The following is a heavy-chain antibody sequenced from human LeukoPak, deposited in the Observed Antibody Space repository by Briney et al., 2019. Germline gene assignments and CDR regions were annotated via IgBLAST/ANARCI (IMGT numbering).Heavy chain of an antibody. D-gene: IGHD7-27*01. J-gene: IGHJ4*02. Sequence: GESLKISCKGSGYSFTTNWIGWVRQMPGKGLEWMGIIHPGDSDTRYSPSFQGQVTISADKSISTVYLQWSSLKASDSAMYYCARPQTGDYIDYWGQGTLVTVSS. CDR2: IHPGDSDT. CDR1: GYSFTTNW. CDR3: ARPQTGDYIDY. V-gene: IGHV5-51*01.